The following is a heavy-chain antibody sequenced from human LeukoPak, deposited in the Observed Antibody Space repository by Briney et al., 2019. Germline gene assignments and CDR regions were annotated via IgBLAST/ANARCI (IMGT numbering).Heavy chain of an antibody. V-gene: IGHV3-74*01. CDR1: GFTFSNYW. J-gene: IGHJ4*02. Sequence: GGSLRLSCAASGFTFSNYWMHWVRQAPGKGRVWVSRINSDGSSRNYADSVKGRFTISRDNAKNTLYLQMNSLRAEDTAVYYCASASSHRIAAGGDYWGQGTLVTVSS. D-gene: IGHD6-13*01. CDR2: INSDGSSR. CDR3: ASASSHRIAAGGDY.